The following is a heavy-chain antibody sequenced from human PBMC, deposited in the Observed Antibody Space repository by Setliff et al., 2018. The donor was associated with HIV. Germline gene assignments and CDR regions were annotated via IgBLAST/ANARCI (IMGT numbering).Heavy chain of an antibody. Sequence: SETLSLTCTVSGGSVSSGSYYWSWIRQPPGKGLEWIGYIYYSGSTKHNPSLKSRVTIPLDTSKNQFSLKLTSVTAADTAVYYCARYSPRGYTLTGPYWGQGTLVTVSS. CDR2: IYYSGST. D-gene: IGHD6-25*01. J-gene: IGHJ4*02. CDR1: GGSVSSGSYY. CDR3: ARYSPRGYTLTGPY. V-gene: IGHV4-61*01.